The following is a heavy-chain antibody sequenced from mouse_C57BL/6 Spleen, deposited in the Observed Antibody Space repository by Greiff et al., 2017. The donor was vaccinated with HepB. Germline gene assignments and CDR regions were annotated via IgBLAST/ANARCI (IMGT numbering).Heavy chain of an antibody. CDR3: ARGEPYYYGSSFYYAMDY. V-gene: IGHV1-64*01. CDR2: IHPNSGST. CDR1: GYTFTSYW. Sequence: QVHVKQPGAELVKPGASVKLSCKASGYTFTSYWMHWVKQRPGQGLEWIGMIHPNSGSTNYNEKFKSKATLTVDKSSSTAYMQLSSLTSEDSAVYYCARGEPYYYGSSFYYAMDYWGQGTSVTVSS. J-gene: IGHJ4*01. D-gene: IGHD1-1*01.